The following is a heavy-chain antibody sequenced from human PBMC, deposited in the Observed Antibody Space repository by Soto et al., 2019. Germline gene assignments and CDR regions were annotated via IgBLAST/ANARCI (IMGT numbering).Heavy chain of an antibody. CDR3: ATERLSTSRKFDY. D-gene: IGHD2-2*01. CDR1: GGTFSSYT. Sequence: SVKVSCKASGGTFSSYTISWVRQAPGQGLEWMGRIIPILGIANYAQKFQGRVTITADKSTSTAYMELSSLRSEDTAVYYCATERLSTSRKFDYWGQGTLVTVS. J-gene: IGHJ4*02. CDR2: IIPILGIA. V-gene: IGHV1-69*02.